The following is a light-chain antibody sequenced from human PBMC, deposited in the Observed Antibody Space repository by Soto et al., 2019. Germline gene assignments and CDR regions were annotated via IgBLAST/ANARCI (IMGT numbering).Light chain of an antibody. V-gene: IGKV3-20*01. J-gene: IGKJ4*01. CDR3: QQYGSSPLT. CDR1: QSVSSY. Sequence: DIVMTQSPLSQPVTPGEPATLTCRASQSVSSYLAWYQQKPGQPPRLLIYGASSRATGVPDRFSGSGSGTDFTLTISRLEPEDFAVYFCQQYGSSPLTFGGGTKVEIK. CDR2: GAS.